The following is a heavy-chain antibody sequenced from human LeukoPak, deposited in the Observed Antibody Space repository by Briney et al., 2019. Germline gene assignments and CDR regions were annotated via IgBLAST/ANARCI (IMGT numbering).Heavy chain of an antibody. J-gene: IGHJ4*02. CDR1: GPLFTYYG. Sequence: ASVKLSCTASGPLFTYYGISWGRQAPGQGLESMWCITGYNGNTNYAQKAQVSVTMTADTSSTKVYMELRSLTSDDTAMYYCAREKGSGWYFFDYWGQGTPVTVSS. CDR3: AREKGSGWYFFDY. D-gene: IGHD6-19*01. CDR2: ITGYNGNT. V-gene: IGHV1-18*01.